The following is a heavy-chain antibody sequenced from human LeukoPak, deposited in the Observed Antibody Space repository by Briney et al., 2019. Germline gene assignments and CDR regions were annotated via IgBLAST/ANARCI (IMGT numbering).Heavy chain of an antibody. D-gene: IGHD2-21*02. Sequence: GGSLRLSCAASGYIFNNYAMSWVRQAPGKGLQWVSGISDSGGSRYYADSVKGRFTISRDISKNTLYLQMNSLRVEDTAIYYWAKGNAAEANCGGDCYLGYWGQGSLVTVSS. CDR3: AKGNAAEANCGGDCYLGY. J-gene: IGHJ4*02. CDR1: GYIFNNYA. CDR2: ISDSGGSR. V-gene: IGHV3-23*01.